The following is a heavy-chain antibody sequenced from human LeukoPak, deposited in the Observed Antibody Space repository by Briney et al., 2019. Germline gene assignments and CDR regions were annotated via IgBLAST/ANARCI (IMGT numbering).Heavy chain of an antibody. CDR1: GDSISNFY. Sequence: SETLSLTCSVSGDSISNFYWNWIRQPPGKRLEWIGNIHYSGNSNYNPSLQSRVTISIDTSRKQLFLKLTSVTAADTAVYYCALAPNSNWFDFWGQGTLVTVSS. J-gene: IGHJ5*01. CDR2: IHYSGNS. CDR3: ALAPNSNWFDF. V-gene: IGHV4-59*08.